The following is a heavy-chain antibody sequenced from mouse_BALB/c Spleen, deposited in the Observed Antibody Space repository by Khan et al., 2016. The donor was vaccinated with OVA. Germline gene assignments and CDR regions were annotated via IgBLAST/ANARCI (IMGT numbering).Heavy chain of an antibody. CDR1: GYTFTSYW. V-gene: IGHV1S132*01. J-gene: IGHJ3*01. CDR2: IFPGTGTT. D-gene: IGHD2-1*01. CDR3: ARGYFGNYEFAY. Sequence: VQLQESGAELVKPGASVKLSCKTSGYTFTSYWIQWVKQRPGQGLGWIGQIFPGTGTTYSNENFKGKATLTIDTSSTTAYMQLSSLTSEDSAVYFCARGYFGNYEFAYWGQGTLVTISA.